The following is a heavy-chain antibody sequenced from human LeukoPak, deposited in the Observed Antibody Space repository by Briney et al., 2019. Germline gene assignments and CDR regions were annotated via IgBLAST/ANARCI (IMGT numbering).Heavy chain of an antibody. Sequence: GGSLRFSCAASGFTFSSYGMSWVRQAPGKGLECVSSISGSGGSTNDADSVKGRLTISRDNSKKNLFLQLNSPRAPDTAVYYCAKVWTAYSDDYFDYWGQGTLVTVSS. CDR2: ISGSGGST. CDR1: GFTFSSYG. J-gene: IGHJ4*02. V-gene: IGHV3-23*01. D-gene: IGHD3/OR15-3a*01. CDR3: AKVWTAYSDDYFDY.